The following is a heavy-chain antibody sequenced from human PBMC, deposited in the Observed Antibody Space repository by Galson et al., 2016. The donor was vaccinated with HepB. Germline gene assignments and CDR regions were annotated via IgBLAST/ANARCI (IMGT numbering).Heavy chain of an antibody. V-gene: IGHV5-51*01. CDR1: GYSFTSYW. Sequence: QSGAEVKKPGESLKISCKGSGYSFTSYWIGWVRQMLGKGLEFMGIIYPGDSDNRYSPSFQGQVPISVDKSISTAYLQWSSLKASDTAMYYCARRRFGSSSDYFDYWGQGTLVTVSS. D-gene: IGHD6-6*01. CDR2: IYPGDSDN. J-gene: IGHJ4*02. CDR3: ARRRFGSSSDYFDY.